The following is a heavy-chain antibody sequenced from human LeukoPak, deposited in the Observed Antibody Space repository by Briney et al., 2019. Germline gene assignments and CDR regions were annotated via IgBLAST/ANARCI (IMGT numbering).Heavy chain of an antibody. V-gene: IGHV4-39*01. J-gene: IGHJ5*02. CDR3: ARHPSGEGFDP. D-gene: IGHD1-26*01. Sequence: SETLSLTCTVSGGSIRNYYWGWIRQPPGKELEWIGSIYYSGSTYYNPSLKSRVTISVDTSKNQFSLKLSSVTAADTAVYYCARHPSGEGFDPWGQGTLVTVSS. CDR2: IYYSGST. CDR1: GGSIRNYY.